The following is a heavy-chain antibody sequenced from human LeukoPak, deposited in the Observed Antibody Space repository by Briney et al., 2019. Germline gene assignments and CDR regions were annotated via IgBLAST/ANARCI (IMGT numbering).Heavy chain of an antibody. CDR2: IYTSGST. Sequence: PSETLSLTCTVPGGSISSGSYYWSWIRQPAGKGLEWIGRIYTSGSTNYNPSLKSRVTISVDTSKNQFSLKLSSVTAADTAVYYCARAQRNYYYDSSGYYLTHYYFDYWGQGTLVTVSS. CDR1: GGSISSGSYY. J-gene: IGHJ4*02. CDR3: ARAQRNYYYDSSGYYLTHYYFDY. V-gene: IGHV4-61*02. D-gene: IGHD3-22*01.